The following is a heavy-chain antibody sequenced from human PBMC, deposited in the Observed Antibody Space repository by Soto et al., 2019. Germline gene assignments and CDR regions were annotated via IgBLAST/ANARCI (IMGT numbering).Heavy chain of an antibody. CDR2: IFPGDSDT. J-gene: IGHJ6*02. CDR3: ARQRNPYRGSGYYYDMDV. CDR1: GFSLNTYW. Sequence: PGESLKISCKASGFSLNTYWIAWVRQMPGKGLEWMGAIFPGDSDTKYSPSFEGQVTISADGSTSTAFVQWDSLRASDSAIYFCARQRNPYRGSGYYYDMDVWGPGTTVTVSS. D-gene: IGHD1-1*01. V-gene: IGHV5-51*01.